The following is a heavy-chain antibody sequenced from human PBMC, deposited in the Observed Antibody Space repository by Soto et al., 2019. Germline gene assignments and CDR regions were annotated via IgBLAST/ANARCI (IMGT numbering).Heavy chain of an antibody. D-gene: IGHD4-17*01. J-gene: IGHJ4*02. V-gene: IGHV3-43*01. CDR2: ISWDGGST. Sequence: EVQLVESGGGLVQPGGSLRLSCEASGFTFDDYTMHWVRQAPGKGLEWVSLISWDGGSTYYADSVKGRFTISRDNSKNSLYLQMNSLRTEDTALYYCAKDTQRYGDFHFDYWGQGTLVTVSS. CDR1: GFTFDDYT. CDR3: AKDTQRYGDFHFDY.